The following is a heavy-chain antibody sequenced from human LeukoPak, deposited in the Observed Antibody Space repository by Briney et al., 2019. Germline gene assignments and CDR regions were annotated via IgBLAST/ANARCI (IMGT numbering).Heavy chain of an antibody. CDR2: IKWNGGST. CDR3: ARDRNDYDFWSGYSMSYFDY. J-gene: IGHJ4*02. Sequence: GGCLRLSCAASGFTLEDYDMNWVRQAPGKGLEWVSGIKWNGGSTGYADSVRGRFTISRDNAKNSLYLQMNSLRAEDTALYYCARDRNDYDFWSGYSMSYFDYWGQGTLVTVSS. CDR1: GFTLEDYD. D-gene: IGHD3-3*01. V-gene: IGHV3-20*04.